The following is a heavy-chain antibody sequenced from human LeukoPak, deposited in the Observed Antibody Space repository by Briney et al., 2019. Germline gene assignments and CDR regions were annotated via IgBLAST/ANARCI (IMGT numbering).Heavy chain of an antibody. D-gene: IGHD1-7*01. V-gene: IGHV1-24*01. CDR3: ATGPRSTYNWNYLYHFDY. CDR1: GYTLTELS. Sequence: GAPVKVSCKVSGYTLTELSMHWVRQAPGKGLEWMGGFDPEDGETIYAQKFQGRVTMTEDTSTDTAYMELSSLRSEDTAVYYCATGPRSTYNWNYLYHFDYWGQGTLVTVSS. CDR2: FDPEDGET. J-gene: IGHJ4*02.